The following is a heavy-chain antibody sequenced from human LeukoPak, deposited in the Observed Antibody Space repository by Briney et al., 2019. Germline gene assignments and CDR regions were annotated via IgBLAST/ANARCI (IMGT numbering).Heavy chain of an antibody. J-gene: IGHJ3*01. CDR2: IYYSGST. Sequence: SETLSFTCTVSGGSISSYYWSWIRQPPGKGLEWIDYIYYSGSTNYNPSLKSRVTISVDTSKNQFSLKLSSVTAADTAVYYCARSWYSSSWYYAFDVWGQGTMVTVS. CDR1: GGSISSYY. D-gene: IGHD6-13*01. V-gene: IGHV4-59*01. CDR3: ARSWYSSSWYYAFDV.